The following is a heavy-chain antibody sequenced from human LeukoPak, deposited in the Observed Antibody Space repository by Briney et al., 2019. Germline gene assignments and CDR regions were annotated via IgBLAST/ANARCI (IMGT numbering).Heavy chain of an antibody. V-gene: IGHV1-2*02. J-gene: IGHJ4*02. CDR3: ARVGDYGDSYSFDY. D-gene: IGHD4-17*01. CDR2: INPNSGGT. CDR1: VYTFTGYY. Sequence: GASVKVSCNSSVYTFTGYYMHWVRQAPGQGLEWMGWINPNSGGTNYAQKFQGRVNITRDTSISTAYMELSRLRCDDTAGYYCARVGDYGDSYSFDYWGQGNLVTVSS.